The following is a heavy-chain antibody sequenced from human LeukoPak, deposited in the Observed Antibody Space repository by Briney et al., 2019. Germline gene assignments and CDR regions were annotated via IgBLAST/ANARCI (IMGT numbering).Heavy chain of an antibody. CDR2: ISAYNGDT. V-gene: IGHV1-18*01. D-gene: IGHD3-10*01. J-gene: IGHJ6*04. CDR3: ARGGLGLWFGELLDV. Sequence: ASVKVSCKASGYTFSSYGISWVRQAPGQGLKWMGWISAYNGDTHYAQKFQGRVTMTTDTSTSTVYMELRSLRSDDTAMYYCARGGLGLWFGELLDVWGKGTTVTVSS. CDR1: GYTFSSYG.